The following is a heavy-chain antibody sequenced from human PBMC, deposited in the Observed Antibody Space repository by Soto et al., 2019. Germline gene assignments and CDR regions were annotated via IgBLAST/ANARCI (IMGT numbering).Heavy chain of an antibody. D-gene: IGHD2-8*02. CDR2: ISYDGSNK. CDR3: AKDFSGLLGYYYYGMDV. CDR1: GFTFSSYG. Sequence: GGSLRLSCAASGFTFSSYGMHWVRQAAGKGLEWVAVISYDGSNKYYADSVKGRFTISRDNSKNTLYLQMNSLRAEDTAVYYCAKDFSGLLGYYYYGMDVWGQGTTVTVSS. V-gene: IGHV3-30*18. J-gene: IGHJ6*02.